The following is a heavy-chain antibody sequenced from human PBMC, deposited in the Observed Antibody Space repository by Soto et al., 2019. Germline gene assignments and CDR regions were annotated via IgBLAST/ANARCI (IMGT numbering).Heavy chain of an antibody. Sequence: GGSLGLSCVASGFTFSNFAMAWVRQAPGEGLEWVSAISGSGDDTFYADSMKGRFTISTDNSKDTLYLQINSMRGEDTDVYYWANAVPETGTAFGCWGRGSLVNVPS. D-gene: IGHD1-1*01. CDR2: ISGSGDDT. CDR1: GFTFSNFA. V-gene: IGHV3-23*01. J-gene: IGHJ4*02. CDR3: ANAVPETGTAFGC.